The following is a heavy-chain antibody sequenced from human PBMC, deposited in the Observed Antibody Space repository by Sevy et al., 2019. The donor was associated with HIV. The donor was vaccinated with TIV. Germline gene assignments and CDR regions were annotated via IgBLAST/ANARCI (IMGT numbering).Heavy chain of an antibody. CDR2: INGDGSNP. Sequence: GGSLRLSCAASGFTFSRYWMHWVRQAPGKGLVWVSRINGDGSNPMYSDSVKGRFTISRDNAKNTVFLQMHSLRAEDTAVYYCAREGVDFWSGTVDFYYGMDVWGQGTTVTVSS. J-gene: IGHJ6*02. CDR3: AREGVDFWSGTVDFYYGMDV. CDR1: GFTFSRYW. D-gene: IGHD3-3*01. V-gene: IGHV3-74*03.